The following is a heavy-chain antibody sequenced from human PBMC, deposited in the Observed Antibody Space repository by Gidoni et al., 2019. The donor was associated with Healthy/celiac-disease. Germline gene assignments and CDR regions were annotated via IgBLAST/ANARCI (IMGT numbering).Heavy chain of an antibody. V-gene: IGHV4-59*08. J-gene: IGHJ4*02. CDR2: IYYSGST. CDR1: GGSISSYY. D-gene: IGHD5-18*01. Sequence: QVQLQESGPGLVKPSETLSLTCTVSGGSISSYYWSWIRQPPGKGLEWIGYIYYSGSTNYNPSLKSRVTISVDTSKNQFSLKLSSVTAADTAVYYCARQRGAMVQSYFDYWGQGTLVTVSS. CDR3: ARQRGAMVQSYFDY.